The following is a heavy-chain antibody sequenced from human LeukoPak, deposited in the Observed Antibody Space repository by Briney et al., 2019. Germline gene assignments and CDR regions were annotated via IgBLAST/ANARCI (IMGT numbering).Heavy chain of an antibody. CDR3: ARMYSRGWYSGY. CDR1: GYTFTGYY. V-gene: IGHV1-2*02. Sequence: GASVKVSCKAFGYTFTGYYMQGVRQARGQGREWMGGINPNSGGTNYAQKFQGRVTMTRDTSISTAYMELRRLRSDDTAVYYCARMYSRGWYSGYWGQGTLVTVSS. CDR2: INPNSGGT. J-gene: IGHJ4*02. D-gene: IGHD6-19*01.